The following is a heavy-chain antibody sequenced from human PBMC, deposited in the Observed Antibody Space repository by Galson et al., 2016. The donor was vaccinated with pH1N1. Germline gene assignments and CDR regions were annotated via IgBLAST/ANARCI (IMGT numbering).Heavy chain of an antibody. J-gene: IGHJ4*02. CDR3: AWADNYYDTSGYYND. CDR1: RGTFSRYA. V-gene: IGHV1-69*13. Sequence: SVQVSCKASRGTFSRYAVSWVRQAPGQGLEWMGRIVCMFGTPNYAQKFQGRVTITADELASTAYMDLSSMTSEDTAVYYCAWADNYYDTSGYYNDWGQGTLVTVSS. D-gene: IGHD3-22*01. CDR2: IVCMFGTP.